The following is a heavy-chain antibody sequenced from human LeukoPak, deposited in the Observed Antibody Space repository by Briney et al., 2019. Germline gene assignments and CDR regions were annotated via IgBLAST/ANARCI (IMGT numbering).Heavy chain of an antibody. Sequence: SETLSLTCTVSGGSISSYYWSWIRQPPGKGLEWIGYIYYSGSTNYNPSLKSRVTISVDTSKNQFSLKLSSVTAADTAVYYCARVEMATFIDYYFDYWGQGTLVTVSS. CDR1: GGSISSYY. V-gene: IGHV4-59*08. J-gene: IGHJ4*02. D-gene: IGHD5-24*01. CDR2: IYYSGST. CDR3: ARVEMATFIDYYFDY.